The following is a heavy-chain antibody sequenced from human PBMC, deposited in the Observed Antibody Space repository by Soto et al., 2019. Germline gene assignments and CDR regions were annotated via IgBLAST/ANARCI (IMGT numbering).Heavy chain of an antibody. Sequence: NPXETLSLTCTVSASSFSKYYWTWIRQPPGKGLEWIGYIYFNGNTKYNPSLEGRLTISIDTSKKEFSLKLTSVTAADAAVYYCASVTFGGIVLAHWGQGTLVTVSS. CDR1: ASSFSKYY. J-gene: IGHJ4*02. CDR2: IYFNGNT. D-gene: IGHD3-16*01. CDR3: ASVTFGGIVLAH. V-gene: IGHV4-59*01.